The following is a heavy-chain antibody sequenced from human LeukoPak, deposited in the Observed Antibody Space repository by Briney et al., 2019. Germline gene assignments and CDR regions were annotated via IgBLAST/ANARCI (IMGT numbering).Heavy chain of an antibody. V-gene: IGHV4-38-2*02. CDR1: GSSISSDYY. D-gene: IGHD3-10*01. CDR3: ARVVRGVPAVYYYMDV. CDR2: IYYSGST. J-gene: IGHJ6*03. Sequence: SETLSLTCTVSGSSISSDYYWGWIRQPPGKGLEWIGRIYYSGSTYYNPSLKSRVTISVDTSKNQFSLKLSSVTAADTAVYYCARVVRGVPAVYYYMDVWGRGTTVTVSS.